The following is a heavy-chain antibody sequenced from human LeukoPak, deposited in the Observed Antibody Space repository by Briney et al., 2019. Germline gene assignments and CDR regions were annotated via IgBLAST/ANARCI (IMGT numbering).Heavy chain of an antibody. J-gene: IGHJ6*02. V-gene: IGHV5-51*01. D-gene: IGHD3-10*01. Sequence: GESLKISCKGSGYSFNIYWIGWVRQMPGKGLEWMGIIYPGDSDTRYSPSFQGQVTISADKSISTAYLQWSSLKASDTAMYYCARHYYGSGTYPSGMDVWGQGTTVTVSS. CDR3: ARHYYGSGTYPSGMDV. CDR2: IYPGDSDT. CDR1: GYSFNIYW.